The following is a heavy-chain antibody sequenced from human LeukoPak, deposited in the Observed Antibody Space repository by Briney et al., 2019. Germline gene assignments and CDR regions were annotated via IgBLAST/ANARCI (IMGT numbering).Heavy chain of an antibody. CDR2: IGTAGDQ. Sequence: PGGSLRLSCAASGFTFSSYDMHWVRQATGKGLEWVSAIGTAGDQYYPGSVKGRFTISRENAKNSLYLQMNSLRAGDTAVYYCARSSGSSPDDALDIGGQGTMVTVSS. V-gene: IGHV3-13*05. D-gene: IGHD3-10*01. CDR1: GFTFSSYD. CDR3: ARSSGSSPDDALDI. J-gene: IGHJ3*02.